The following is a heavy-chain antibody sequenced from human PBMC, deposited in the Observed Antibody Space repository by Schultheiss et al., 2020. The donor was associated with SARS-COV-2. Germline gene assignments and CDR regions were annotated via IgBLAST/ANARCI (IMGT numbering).Heavy chain of an antibody. CDR3: TTELVVAALFDY. V-gene: IGHV3-73*01. D-gene: IGHD2-15*01. J-gene: IGHJ4*02. Sequence: ETLSLTCAVSGYSISSGYYWGWIRQPPGKGLEWVGRIRSKANSYATAYAASVKGRFTISRDDSKNTLYLQMNSLKTEDTAVYYCTTELVVAALFDYWGQGTLVTVSS. CDR2: IRSKANSYAT. CDR1: GYSISSGYY.